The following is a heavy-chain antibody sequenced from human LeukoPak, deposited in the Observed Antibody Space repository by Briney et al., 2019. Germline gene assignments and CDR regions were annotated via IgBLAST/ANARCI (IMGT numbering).Heavy chain of an antibody. J-gene: IGHJ5*02. CDR1: GGFSSYA. CDR3: ASQYSSSNNWFDP. CDR2: IIPLLGIG. V-gene: IGHV1-69*04. Sequence: SVKVSCKASGGFSSYALSCVRQAPGQGLEWMGRIIPLLGIGNNAEKFQDRVTITADKSTSTVYMELSSLRSEDTAVYYCASQYSSSNNWFDPWGQGTLVTVSS. D-gene: IGHD6-6*01.